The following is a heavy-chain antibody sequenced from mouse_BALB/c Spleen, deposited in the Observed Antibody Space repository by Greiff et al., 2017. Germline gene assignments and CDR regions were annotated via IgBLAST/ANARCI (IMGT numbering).Heavy chain of an antibody. CDR2: INPNNGGT. CDR1: GYTFTDYN. CDR3: ARSLSTMVTTGFAY. D-gene: IGHD2-2*01. Sequence: SGPELVKPGASVKIPCKASGYTFTDYNMDWVKQSHGKSLEWIGDINPNNGGTIYNQKFKGKATLTVDKSSSTAYMELRSLTSEDTAVYYCARSLSTMVTTGFAYWGQGTLVTVSA. J-gene: IGHJ3*01. V-gene: IGHV1-18*01.